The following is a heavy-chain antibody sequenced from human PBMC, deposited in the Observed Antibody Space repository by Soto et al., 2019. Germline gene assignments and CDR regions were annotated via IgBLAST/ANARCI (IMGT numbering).Heavy chain of an antibody. V-gene: IGHV1-46*01. D-gene: IGHD3-10*01. CDR2: IDTRGGSA. J-gene: IGHJ3*02. CDR1: GYTFTRYN. CDR3: ARDLPRDLVRGSFDI. Sequence: QAQLVQSGAEVEKPGASANISCKASGYTFTRYNIHWVRQAAGQGLEWMGIIDTRGGSADYTQRFQGRVTMTRDTSTGTVYMELSSLGSEDTAVYYCARDLPRDLVRGSFDIWGQGTMVTVSS.